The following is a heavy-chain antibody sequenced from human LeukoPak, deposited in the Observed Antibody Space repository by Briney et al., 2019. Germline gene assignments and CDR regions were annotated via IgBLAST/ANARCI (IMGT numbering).Heavy chain of an antibody. CDR1: GGSISSYY. Sequence: SETLSLTCTVSGGSISSYYWSWIRQPPGKGLEWIGFIYYSGSTNYNPSLQSRVTISVDTSKNQFSLKLSSVTAADTAVYYCARSPRLRVGELSSVRRLPYYFDYWGQGALVTVSS. CDR3: ARSPRLRVGELSSVRRLPYYFDY. CDR2: IYYSGST. D-gene: IGHD3-16*02. V-gene: IGHV4-59*01. J-gene: IGHJ4*02.